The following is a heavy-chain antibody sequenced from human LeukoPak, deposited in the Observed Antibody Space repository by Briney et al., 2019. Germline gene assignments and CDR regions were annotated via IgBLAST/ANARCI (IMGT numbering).Heavy chain of an antibody. Sequence: ASVKVSCKASGGTFSSDPITWVRQAPGQGLEWMGGTIPFLGATTYAQRFQGRISITTDESTTTAYMELGSLRSEDTAVYYCARDKNLGDCGSRSCYGVWPFDIWGQGTMVTVSS. CDR3: ARDKNLGDCGSRSCYGVWPFDI. CDR2: TIPFLGAT. J-gene: IGHJ3*02. CDR1: GGTFSSDP. D-gene: IGHD2-2*01. V-gene: IGHV1-69*05.